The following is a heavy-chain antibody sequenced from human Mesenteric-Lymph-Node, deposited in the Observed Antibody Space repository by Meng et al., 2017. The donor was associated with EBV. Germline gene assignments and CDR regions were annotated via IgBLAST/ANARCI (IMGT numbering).Heavy chain of an antibody. CDR2: IYYFGTT. D-gene: IGHD1-26*01. Sequence: QEAGARVVKHSGASVLACTHSGGSTCSTYAYRSWVRPPAERVLWWVGGIYYFGTTNYKPYFTSRVNLSADTSKNRFYLKLFSLTSEDTAVYFCVRSRGWTQVEWFDPWGQGILVTVSS. CDR1: GGSTCSTYAY. CDR3: VRSRGWTQVEWFDP. V-gene: IGHV4-39*01. J-gene: IGHJ5*02.